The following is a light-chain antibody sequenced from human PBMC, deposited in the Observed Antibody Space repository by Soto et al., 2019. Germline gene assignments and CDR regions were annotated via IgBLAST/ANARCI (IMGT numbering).Light chain of an antibody. CDR1: SSDVGGYNF. J-gene: IGLJ1*01. CDR3: SSYTSSTALSA. V-gene: IGLV2-14*01. CDR2: DFS. Sequence: SVLTLPASECGSPGQSNNKYCTGTSSDVGGYNFVSWYQQHPGIAPQFMIYDFSDRRSGVSNRFSGSKSGNTASLTISGCQAEDEADYYCSSYTSSTALSAFATVSKVTVL.